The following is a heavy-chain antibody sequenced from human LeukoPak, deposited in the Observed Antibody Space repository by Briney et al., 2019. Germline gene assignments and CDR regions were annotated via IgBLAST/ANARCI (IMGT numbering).Heavy chain of an antibody. D-gene: IGHD3-22*01. CDR2: INPNSGGT. J-gene: IGHJ5*02. CDR3: ARGMGDYYDSSGYPEFDP. V-gene: IGHV1-2*06. Sequence: ASVKVSCKASGYTFTGYYMHWVRQAPGQGLEWMGRINPNSGGTNYAQKFQGRVTMTRETSISRAYLALSRLRSDDTAVYYCARGMGDYYDSSGYPEFDPWGQGTLVTVSS. CDR1: GYTFTGYY.